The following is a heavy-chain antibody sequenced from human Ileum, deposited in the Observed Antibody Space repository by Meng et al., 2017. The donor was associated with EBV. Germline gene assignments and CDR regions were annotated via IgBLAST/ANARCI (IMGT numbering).Heavy chain of an antibody. V-gene: IGHV1-3*01. D-gene: IGHD2-2*01. Sequence: VQLGACGAEVKKPGASVKVSCKASGYSFTTYAMHWVRQAPGQRLEWMGWINAGNGNTKYSEKFQSRVTITRDTAASTAYMELSSLRSEDTAVYYCARTGCSSSSCYDYWGQGTLVTVSS. CDR3: ARTGCSSSSCYDY. CDR1: GYSFTTYA. CDR2: INAGNGNT. J-gene: IGHJ4*02.